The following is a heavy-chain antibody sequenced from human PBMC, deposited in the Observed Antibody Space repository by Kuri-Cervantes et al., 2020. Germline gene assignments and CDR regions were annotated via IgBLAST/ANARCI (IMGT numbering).Heavy chain of an antibody. D-gene: IGHD6-6*01. J-gene: IGHJ4*02. CDR2: IGTAGDT. CDR3: ARDHIAAHPA. Sequence: GESLKISCAASGFTFSSYDMHWVRQATGKGLEWVSAIGTAGDTYYPGSVKGRFTISRENAKNSLYLQMNSLRAGDTAVYYCARDHIAAHPAWGQGTLVTVSS. V-gene: IGHV3-13*01. CDR1: GFTFSSYD.